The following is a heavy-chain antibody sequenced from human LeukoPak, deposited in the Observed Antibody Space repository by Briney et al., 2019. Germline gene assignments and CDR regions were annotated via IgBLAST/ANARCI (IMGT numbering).Heavy chain of an antibody. CDR3: ARGSMTTVPY. CDR1: GFRFSSYW. J-gene: IGHJ4*02. V-gene: IGHV3-7*01. D-gene: IGHD4-17*01. Sequence: GRSLRLSCAASGFRFSSYWVSWVRQAPGKGLEWVANIKQDGSEKYYVDSVKGRFTISRDNAKNSLYLQMNSLRAEDTAVYYCARGSMTTVPYWGQGTLVTVSS. CDR2: IKQDGSEK.